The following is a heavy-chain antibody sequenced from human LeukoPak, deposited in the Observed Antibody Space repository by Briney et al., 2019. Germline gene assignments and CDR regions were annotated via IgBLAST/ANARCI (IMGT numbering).Heavy chain of an antibody. Sequence: GASVKVSCKASGCSFSSYVISWVRQAPGQGLEWIGGISPIFGTANYAQKFQGRVTITTDESTSTAYMELSSLRSQDTPVYYCARDKGARYNSRADDGPFDYWGQGTLVTVSS. V-gene: IGHV1-69*05. D-gene: IGHD3-22*01. CDR1: GCSFSSYV. CDR2: ISPIFGTA. J-gene: IGHJ4*02. CDR3: ARDKGARYNSRADDGPFDY.